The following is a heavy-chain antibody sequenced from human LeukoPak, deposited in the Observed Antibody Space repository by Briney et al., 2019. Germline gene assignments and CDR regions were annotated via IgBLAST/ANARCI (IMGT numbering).Heavy chain of an antibody. CDR1: GFTFSSYA. J-gene: IGHJ4*02. CDR3: ARASCSTTSCYLGKIDY. Sequence: GGSLRLSCAASGFTFSSYAMHWVRQAPGKGLEWVAIISFDGSDKYYADSVKGRFTISRDNSKDTLYLEMNSLRAEDTAVYYCARASCSTTSCYLGKIDYWGQGTLVTVSS. V-gene: IGHV3-30*04. CDR2: ISFDGSDK. D-gene: IGHD2-2*01.